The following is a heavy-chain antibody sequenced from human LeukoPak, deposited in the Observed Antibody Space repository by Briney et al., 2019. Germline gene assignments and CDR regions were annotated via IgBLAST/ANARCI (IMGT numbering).Heavy chain of an antibody. V-gene: IGHV3-23*01. D-gene: IGHD3-16*01. CDR2: ISGSGGST. J-gene: IGHJ4*02. Sequence: GVSLRLSCAASGFTFSSYATSWVRQAPGKGLEWVSAISGSGGSTYYADSVKGRFTISRDNSKNTLYLQMNSLRAEDTAVYYCAKAYVWGTYFDYWGQGTLVTVSS. CDR3: AKAYVWGTYFDY. CDR1: GFTFSSYA.